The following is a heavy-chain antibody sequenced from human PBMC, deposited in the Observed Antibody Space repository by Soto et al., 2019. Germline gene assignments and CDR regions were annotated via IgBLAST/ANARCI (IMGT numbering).Heavy chain of an antibody. J-gene: IGHJ4*02. D-gene: IGHD1-26*01. CDR1: GFTFSDYG. V-gene: IGHV3-30*18. CDR3: AKVQIVGATLNYFDY. CDR2: ISYDGGIK. Sequence: QVQLVESGGGVVQPGRSLRLSCTVYGFTFSDYGIHWVRQAPGKGLEWVAVISYDGGIKHYADSVKGRFTISRDNSKNTLYLQMNSLRAEDTAMYYCAKVQIVGATLNYFDYWGQGILVTVSS.